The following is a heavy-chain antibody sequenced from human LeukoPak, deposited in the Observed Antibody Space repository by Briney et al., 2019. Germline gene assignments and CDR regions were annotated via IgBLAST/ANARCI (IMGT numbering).Heavy chain of an antibody. Sequence: ASVKVSCKASGYTFTSYYMHWVRQAPGQGLEWMGIINPSGGSTSYAQKFQGRVTMTRDTSTSTVYMELSRLRSDDTAVYYCARALSSSWYLDYWGQGTLVTVSS. J-gene: IGHJ4*02. D-gene: IGHD6-13*01. V-gene: IGHV1-46*01. CDR1: GYTFTSYY. CDR3: ARALSSSWYLDY. CDR2: INPSGGST.